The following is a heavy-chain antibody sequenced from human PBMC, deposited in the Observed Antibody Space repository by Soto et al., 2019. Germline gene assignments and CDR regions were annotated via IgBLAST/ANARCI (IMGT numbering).Heavy chain of an antibody. V-gene: IGHV3-15*01. D-gene: IGHD6-19*01. J-gene: IGHJ4*02. CDR2: IKSKTDGGTT. Sequence: EVQLVESGGGLVKPGGSLRLSCAASGFTFSNAWMSWVRQAPGKGLEWVGRIKSKTDGGTTDYAAPVKGRFTISRDDSKNTLYLQMNSLKTEDTAVYYCTTDGGIAVAGPFDYWGQGTLVTVSS. CDR1: GFTFSNAW. CDR3: TTDGGIAVAGPFDY.